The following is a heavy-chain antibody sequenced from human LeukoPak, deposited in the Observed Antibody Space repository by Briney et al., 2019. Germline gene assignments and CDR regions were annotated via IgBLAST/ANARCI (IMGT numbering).Heavy chain of an antibody. CDR3: ARTGDYYDSSGPN. Sequence: PSETMSLTCTVSGGSISSSSYYWGWIRQPPGKGLEWIGRIYYSGSTYYNPSLKTRVTIPVDTSKNQFSLKLSSVTAADTAVYYCARTGDYYDSSGPNWGQGTLVTVSS. CDR1: GGSISSSSYY. CDR2: IYYSGST. J-gene: IGHJ4*02. V-gene: IGHV4-39*01. D-gene: IGHD3-22*01.